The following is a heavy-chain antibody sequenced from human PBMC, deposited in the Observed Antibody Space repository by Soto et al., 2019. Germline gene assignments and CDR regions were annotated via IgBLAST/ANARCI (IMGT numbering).Heavy chain of an antibody. J-gene: IGHJ4*02. CDR1: RFTFGSSG. CDR2: IWYDGSNK. V-gene: IGHV3-33*08. CDR3: ARGGLTDYFDY. D-gene: IGHD2-21*02. Sequence: PGASLTLSCAPYRFTFGSSGMHWVRQAPGKGLEWVAVIWYDGSNKYYADSVKGRFTISRDNSKNTLYLHMNSLRAEDTAVYYCARGGLTDYFDYWGQGT.